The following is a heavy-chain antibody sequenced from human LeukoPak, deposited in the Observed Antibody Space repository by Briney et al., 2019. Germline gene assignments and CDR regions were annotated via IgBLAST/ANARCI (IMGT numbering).Heavy chain of an antibody. CDR2: INVGNGNT. D-gene: IGHD1-26*01. J-gene: IGHJ3*02. Sequence: ASVKVSCKASGYTFTSYAMHWVRQAPGQRLEWMGWINVGNGNTKYSQEFQGRVTIIRDTSASTAYMELSSLRSEDMAVYHCARASVGANALDIWGQGTMVTVSS. CDR3: ARASVGANALDI. V-gene: IGHV1-3*03. CDR1: GYTFTSYA.